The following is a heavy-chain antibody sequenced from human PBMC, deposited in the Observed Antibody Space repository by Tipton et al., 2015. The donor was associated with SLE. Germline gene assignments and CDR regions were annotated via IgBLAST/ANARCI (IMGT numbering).Heavy chain of an antibody. CDR2: ISSSGSTI. Sequence: SLRLSCAASGFTFSSYSMNWVRQAPGKGLEWVSYISSSGSTIYYADSVQGRFTFSTDNAKSSLYLQMNSLRPEDTAVYYCAKDESYYGMDVWGQGTTVTVSS. V-gene: IGHV3-48*01. CDR1: GFTFSSYS. CDR3: AKDESYYGMDV. J-gene: IGHJ6*02.